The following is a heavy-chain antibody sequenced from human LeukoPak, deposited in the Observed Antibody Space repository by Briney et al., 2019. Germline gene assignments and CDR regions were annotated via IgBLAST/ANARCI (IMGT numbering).Heavy chain of an antibody. CDR1: GGSISSYY. V-gene: IGHV4-4*07. Sequence: SEALSLTCTVSGGSISSYYWNWIRQPAGKGLEWIGRIYSSGTTNYNPSLKSRVTLSVDPSKNQFSLKLSSVTAADTAIYYCARKGSSGYFDYWGQGTLVTVSS. CDR2: IYSSGTT. D-gene: IGHD6-6*01. CDR3: ARKGSSGYFDY. J-gene: IGHJ4*02.